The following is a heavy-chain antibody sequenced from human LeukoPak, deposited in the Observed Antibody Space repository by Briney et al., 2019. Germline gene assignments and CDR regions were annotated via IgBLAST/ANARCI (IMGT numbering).Heavy chain of an antibody. Sequence: VASMKVSCKASGYTFTGHSIRWVRQAPGQGLEWMGWINLNTVGTNYAQKFQGRVTMTRDTSISTVYMELSSLRFDDTAVFYCARAPDYDYVWGTYRLGYWGQGTLVTVSS. CDR2: INLNTVGT. J-gene: IGHJ4*02. D-gene: IGHD3-16*02. CDR3: ARAPDYDYVWGTYRLGY. CDR1: GYTFTGHS. V-gene: IGHV1-2*02.